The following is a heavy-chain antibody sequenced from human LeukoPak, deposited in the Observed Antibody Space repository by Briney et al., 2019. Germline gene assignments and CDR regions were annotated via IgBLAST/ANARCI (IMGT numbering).Heavy chain of an antibody. CDR1: GFTLSSYT. J-gene: IGHJ6*03. Sequence: GGSLRLSCAASGFTLSSYTMNWVRQAPGKGLEWVSSISSSSSYIYYADSVKGRFTISRDNAKKSLYLQMNSLRAEDTAAYYCARDRGRYYMDVWGKGTTVTISS. CDR2: ISSSSSYI. D-gene: IGHD6-25*01. V-gene: IGHV3-21*01. CDR3: ARDRGRYYMDV.